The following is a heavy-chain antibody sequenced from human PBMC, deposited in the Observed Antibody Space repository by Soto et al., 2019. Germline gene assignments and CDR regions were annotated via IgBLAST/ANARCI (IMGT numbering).Heavy chain of an antibody. V-gene: IGHV4-30-2*01. CDR3: ARRRGFPYYYGMDV. D-gene: IGHD5-12*01. CDR1: GGSISSGGYS. Sequence: PSETLSLTCAVSGGSISSGGYSWSWIRQPPGKGLEWIGYIYHSGSTYYNPSLKSRVTISVDRSKNQFSLKLSSVTAADTAVYYCARRRGFPYYYGMDVWGQGTTVTV. CDR2: IYHSGST. J-gene: IGHJ6*02.